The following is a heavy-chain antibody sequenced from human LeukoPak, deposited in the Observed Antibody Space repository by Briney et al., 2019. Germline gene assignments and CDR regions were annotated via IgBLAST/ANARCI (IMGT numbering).Heavy chain of an antibody. J-gene: IGHJ4*02. CDR2: INPNSGDT. CDR3: ARDYCSSTSCLFDY. D-gene: IGHD2-2*01. Sequence: GASVKVSCKASGYTFTGYHMHWVRQAPGQGLEWMGRINPNSGDTNNAQKFQGRVTMTRDTSISTAYMDLSRLTSDDTAVYCCARDYCSSTSCLFDYWGQGTLVTVSS. CDR1: GYTFTGYH. V-gene: IGHV1-2*06.